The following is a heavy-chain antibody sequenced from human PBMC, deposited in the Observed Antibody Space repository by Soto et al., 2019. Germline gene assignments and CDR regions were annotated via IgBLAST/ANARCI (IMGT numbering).Heavy chain of an antibody. D-gene: IGHD4-17*01. Sequence: GGSLRLSCAASGFTFSSYWMHWVRQAPGKGLVWVSRINSDGSSTSYADSVKGRFTISRDNAKNTLYLQMNSLGAEDTAVYYCASPLTTYAFDIWGQGTMVTVSS. V-gene: IGHV3-74*01. J-gene: IGHJ3*02. CDR2: INSDGSST. CDR3: ASPLTTYAFDI. CDR1: GFTFSSYW.